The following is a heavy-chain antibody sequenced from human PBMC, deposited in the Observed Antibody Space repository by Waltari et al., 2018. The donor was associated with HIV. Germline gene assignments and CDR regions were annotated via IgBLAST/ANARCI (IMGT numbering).Heavy chain of an antibody. CDR3: ARGSWGSGMDV. Sequence: QVRLQQWGAGLLKPSETLSLTCAVYGGSFSGYYWSWIRQPPGKGLECIGEINHSGNINYNPSLKSRVIISVDRYKNQFSLKLTSVTAVDTALYYCARGSWGSGMDVWGLGTTVIVSS. CDR1: GGSFSGYY. J-gene: IGHJ6*02. CDR2: INHSGNI. V-gene: IGHV4-34*01. D-gene: IGHD7-27*01.